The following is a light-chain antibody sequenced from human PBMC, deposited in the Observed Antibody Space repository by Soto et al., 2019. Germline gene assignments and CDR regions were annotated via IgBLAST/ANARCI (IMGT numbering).Light chain of an antibody. J-gene: IGKJ1*01. V-gene: IGKV3-20*01. Sequence: EVVLTHSPATLSLSPGDSATLSCRASRSISSYLAWYQQKPGQAPRLLIYGASSRATGIPDRFSGSGSGTDFTLTISRLEPEDFAVYYCQQYGSSPWTFGQRTKADIK. CDR3: QQYGSSPWT. CDR1: RSISSY. CDR2: GAS.